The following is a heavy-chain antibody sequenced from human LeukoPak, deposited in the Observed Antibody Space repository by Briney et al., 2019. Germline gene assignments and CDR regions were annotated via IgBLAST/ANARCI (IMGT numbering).Heavy chain of an antibody. CDR3: ARDVPHSWFDT. V-gene: IGHV3-74*01. CDR1: GITFGNNW. CDR2: INSDGGGA. J-gene: IGHJ5*02. Sequence: HPGGSLRLSCAASGITFGNNWMHWVRQGPGKGLVWISRINSDGGGAIYADSVKGRFTVSRDNAKNTLYLQMNSLRAEDTAVYYCARDVPHSWFDTWGQGTLVTVSS.